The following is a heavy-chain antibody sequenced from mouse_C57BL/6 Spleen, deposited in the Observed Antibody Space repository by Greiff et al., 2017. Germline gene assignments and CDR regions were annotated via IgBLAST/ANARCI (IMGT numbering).Heavy chain of an antibody. D-gene: IGHD1-1*01. CDR2: IDPEDGDT. Sequence: EVKLMESGAELVRPGASVKLSCTASGFNIKDYYMHWVKQRPEQGLAWIGRIDPEDGDTEYAPKFQGKATMTADTSSNTAYLQLSSLTSEDTAVYYCTTGGYGSRFDYWGQGTTLTVSS. CDR3: TTGGYGSRFDY. V-gene: IGHV14-1*01. J-gene: IGHJ2*01. CDR1: GFNIKDYY.